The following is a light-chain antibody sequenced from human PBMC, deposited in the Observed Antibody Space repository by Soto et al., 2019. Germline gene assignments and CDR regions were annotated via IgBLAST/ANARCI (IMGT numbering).Light chain of an antibody. Sequence: DIQLTQSPSFLSASVGDRVTITCRARQGISSYLAWYQQKPGKAPKLLIYAASTLQSGVPSRFSGSGSGTEFTLTISSLQPEDFATYYCQQLNSFPITFGQGTRLEIQ. CDR2: AAS. CDR3: QQLNSFPIT. V-gene: IGKV1-9*01. J-gene: IGKJ5*01. CDR1: QGISSY.